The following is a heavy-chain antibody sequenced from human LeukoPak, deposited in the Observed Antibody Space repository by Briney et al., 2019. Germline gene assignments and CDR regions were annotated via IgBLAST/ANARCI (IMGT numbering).Heavy chain of an antibody. V-gene: IGHV4-34*01. CDR2: SNYCGST. Sequence: SESLPLSCAASGWCFSSYDWRWIRQPPGKGLELVAVSNYCGSTNYNPSLKSRVTISVDTSKNQFSLKLSSVTAADTAVYYCARGYGFGVVFAYYYYMDVWGKGTTVTVSS. J-gene: IGHJ6*03. D-gene: IGHD3-3*01. CDR3: ARGYGFGVVFAYYYYMDV. CDR1: GWCFSSYD.